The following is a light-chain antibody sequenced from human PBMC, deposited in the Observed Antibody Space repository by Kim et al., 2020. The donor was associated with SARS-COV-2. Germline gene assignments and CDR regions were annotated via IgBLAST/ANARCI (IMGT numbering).Light chain of an antibody. V-gene: IGKV1-5*03. CDR3: QQYNSYSGT. CDR2: KAS. CDR1: QSITSW. J-gene: IGKJ1*01. Sequence: DIQMTQSPSTLSASVGDRVTITCRASQSITSWLAWYQQQPGKTPKLLIYKASTLESGVPSRFSGSGSGTEFTLPISCLQPDDFATYYCQQYNSYSGTFGQVTKVDIK.